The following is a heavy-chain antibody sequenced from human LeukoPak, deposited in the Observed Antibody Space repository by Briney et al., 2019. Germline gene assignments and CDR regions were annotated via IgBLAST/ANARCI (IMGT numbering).Heavy chain of an antibody. CDR2: IYYSGST. Sequence: SETLSLTCTVSGGSISSSSYYWGWIRQPPGKGLEWIGSIYYSGSTYYNPSLKSRVTISVDTSKNQFSLKLSSVTAADTAVYYCARYLGVVIIHSCYFDYWGQGTLVTVSS. CDR3: ARYLGVVIIHSCYFDY. J-gene: IGHJ4*02. V-gene: IGHV4-39*01. CDR1: GGSISSSSYY. D-gene: IGHD3-3*01.